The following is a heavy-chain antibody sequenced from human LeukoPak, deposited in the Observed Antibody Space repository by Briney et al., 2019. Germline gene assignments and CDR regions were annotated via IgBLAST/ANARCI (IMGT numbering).Heavy chain of an antibody. CDR2: IDPSDSYT. J-gene: IGHJ4*02. CDR3: ARSYCSGGSCYDY. D-gene: IGHD2-15*01. V-gene: IGHV5-10-1*01. CDR1: GYSFTSYW. Sequence: KSGESLKISCKSSGYSFTSYWISWVRQMPGKGLEWMGRIDPSDSYTNYSPSFQGHVTISADKSISTAYLQWSSLKASDTAMYYCARSYCSGGSCYDYWGQGTLVTVSS.